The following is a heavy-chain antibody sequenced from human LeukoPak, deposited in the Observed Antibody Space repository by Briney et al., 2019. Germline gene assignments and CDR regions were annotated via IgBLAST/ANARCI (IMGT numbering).Heavy chain of an antibody. D-gene: IGHD6-6*01. CDR3: ARSPRPLTAARPSSSSWFDP. Sequence: GESLKISCKGSGYSFTSYWIGWVRQIPGKGLERMGIIYPGDSDTRYSPSFQGQVTISADKSISTAYLQWSSLKASDTAMYYCARSPRPLTAARPSSSSWFDPWGQGTQVTVSS. V-gene: IGHV5-51*01. J-gene: IGHJ5*02. CDR1: GYSFTSYW. CDR2: IYPGDSDT.